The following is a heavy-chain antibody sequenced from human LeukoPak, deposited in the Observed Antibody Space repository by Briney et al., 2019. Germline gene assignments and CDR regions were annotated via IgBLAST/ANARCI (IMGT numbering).Heavy chain of an antibody. CDR3: AREEQYYFDY. D-gene: IGHD1/OR15-1a*01. CDR1: GGTFSSYA. J-gene: IGHJ4*02. CDR2: IIPIFGTA. Sequence: ASVKVSCKASGGTFSSYAISWVRQAPGQGLEWMGGIIPIFGTANYAQKFQGRVTITTDESTSAAYMELSSLRSEDTAVYYCAREEQYYFDYWGQGTLVTVSS. V-gene: IGHV1-69*05.